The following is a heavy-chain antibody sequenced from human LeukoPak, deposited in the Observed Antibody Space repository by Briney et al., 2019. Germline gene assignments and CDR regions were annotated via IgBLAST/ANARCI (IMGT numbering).Heavy chain of an antibody. J-gene: IGHJ3*02. CDR2: INHSGST. CDR1: GGSFSGYY. D-gene: IGHD3-9*01. CDR3: ASLLRYFNWKGAFDI. Sequence: PSETLSLTCAVYGGSFSGYYWSWIRQPPGKGLEWIGEINHSGSTNYNPSLKSRVTISVDTSKNQFSLKLSSVTAADTAVYYCASLLRYFNWKGAFDIWGQGTMVTVSS. V-gene: IGHV4-34*01.